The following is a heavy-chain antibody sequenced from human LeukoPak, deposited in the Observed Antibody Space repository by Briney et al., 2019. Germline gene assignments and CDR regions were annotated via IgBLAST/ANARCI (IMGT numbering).Heavy chain of an antibody. CDR3: ARHGVYSSSSYFDY. J-gene: IGHJ4*02. CDR2: VYYTGST. CDR1: GGSISSSSYY. D-gene: IGHD6-6*01. V-gene: IGHV4-39*01. Sequence: PSETLSLTCTVSGGSISSSSYYWGWIRQPPGKGLEWIGYVYYTGSTNYNPSLRSRVTIFPDTSKNQFSLRLTSVTAADTAVYYCARHGVYSSSSYFDYLGQGTLVTVSS.